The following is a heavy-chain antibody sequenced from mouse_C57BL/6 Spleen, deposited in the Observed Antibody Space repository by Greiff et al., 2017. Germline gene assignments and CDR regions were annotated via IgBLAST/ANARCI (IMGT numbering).Heavy chain of an antibody. CDR1: GYSFTDYN. V-gene: IGHV1-39*01. Sequence: EVKLVESGPELVQPGASVKISCKASGYSFTDYNMNWVKQSNGKSLEWIGVINPNYGTTSYNQKFKGKATLTVDQSSSTAYMQLNSRTSEDSAVYYCARRRLDWYFDVWGTGTTVTVSS. CDR3: ARRRLDWYFDV. CDR2: INPNYGTT. J-gene: IGHJ1*03.